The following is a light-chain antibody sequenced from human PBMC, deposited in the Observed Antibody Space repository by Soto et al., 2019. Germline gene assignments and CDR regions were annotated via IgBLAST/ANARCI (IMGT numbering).Light chain of an antibody. CDR3: SSYTCSSTPYV. V-gene: IGLV2-14*01. J-gene: IGLJ1*01. CDR1: SSDVGGYNY. CDR2: DVS. Sequence: QSVRTQPASVSGSPGQSITISCTGTSSDVGGYNYVSWYQQHPGKAPKLMIYDVSNRPSGVSNRFSGSKSGNTASLTISGLQAEDEADYYCSSYTCSSTPYVFGTGTKVTVL.